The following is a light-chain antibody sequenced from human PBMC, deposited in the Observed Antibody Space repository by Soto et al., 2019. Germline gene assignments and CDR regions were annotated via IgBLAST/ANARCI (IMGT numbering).Light chain of an antibody. Sequence: EIVLAQSPATLSLSPVERATLSCRASQSVSISLAWYQQKPGQAPRLLIYDASNRATGVPARFSGSGSGTDFTLTVSSLEPEDFALYYCQQRSNWPPEITFGQGTRLENK. V-gene: IGKV3-11*01. J-gene: IGKJ5*01. CDR1: QSVSIS. CDR2: DAS. CDR3: QQRSNWPPEIT.